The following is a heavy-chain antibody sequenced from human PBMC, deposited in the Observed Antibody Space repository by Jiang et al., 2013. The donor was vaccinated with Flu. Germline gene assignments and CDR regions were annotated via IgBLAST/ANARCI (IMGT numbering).Heavy chain of an antibody. D-gene: IGHD3-10*01. CDR2: IYYSGST. Sequence: GSGLVKPSETLSLTCTVSGGSISSYYWSWIRQPPGKGLEWIGYIYYSGSTNYNPSLKSRVTISVDTSKNQFSLKLSSVTAADTAVYYCARDRTGKVDLYTRWADGFDPWGQGTPGSPSPQ. CDR1: GGSISSYY. J-gene: IGHJ5*02. V-gene: IGHV4-59*01. CDR3: ARDRTGKVDLYTRWADGFDP.